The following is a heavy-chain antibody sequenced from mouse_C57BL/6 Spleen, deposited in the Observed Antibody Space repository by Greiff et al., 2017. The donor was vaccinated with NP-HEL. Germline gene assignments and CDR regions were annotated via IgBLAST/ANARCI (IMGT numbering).Heavy chain of an antibody. D-gene: IGHD1-1*01. V-gene: IGHV1-82*01. J-gene: IGHJ2*01. CDR2: IYPGDGDT. Sequence: VQLQESGPELVKPGASVKISCKASGYAFSSSWMNWVKQRPGKGLEWIGRIYPGDGDTNYNGKFKGKATLTADKCSSTAYMQLSSLTSEDSAVYVCARSYYYGSSYGYFDYWGQGTTLTVSS. CDR3: ARSYYYGSSYGYFDY. CDR1: GYAFSSSW.